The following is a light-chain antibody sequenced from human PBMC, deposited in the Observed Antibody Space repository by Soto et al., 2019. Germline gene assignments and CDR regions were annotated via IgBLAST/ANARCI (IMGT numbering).Light chain of an antibody. CDR2: AAS. CDR3: QQAKSFHIS. V-gene: IGKV1-39*01. J-gene: IGKJ5*01. CDR1: DNIAKY. Sequence: DIQTTQSPSSLSASVGDRVTITCRTSDNIAKYLNWYQQKPGQVPKLLIVAASRLQSGVPTRFRGSGSGTDFTLTINYFQHEDVVTYDCQQAKSFHISLGPGTRLELK.